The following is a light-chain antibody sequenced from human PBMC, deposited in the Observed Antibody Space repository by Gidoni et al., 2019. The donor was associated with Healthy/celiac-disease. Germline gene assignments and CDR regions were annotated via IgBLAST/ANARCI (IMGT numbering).Light chain of an antibody. V-gene: IGLV2-14*01. CDR2: EVS. CDR1: SSDVCGYNY. CDR3: SSYTSSSTPLYV. Sequence: QSALTQPASVSGSPGQSLTISCTGTSSDVCGYNYVSWYQQHPGKAPKLMIYEVSNRPSGVSNRFSGSKSGNTASLTISGLQAEDEADYYCSSYTSSSTPLYVFGTGTKVTVL. J-gene: IGLJ1*01.